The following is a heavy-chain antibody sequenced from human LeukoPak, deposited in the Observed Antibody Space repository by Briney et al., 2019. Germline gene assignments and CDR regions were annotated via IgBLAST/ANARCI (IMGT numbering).Heavy chain of an antibody. Sequence: GGSLRLSCAASGFTFSSYSMNWVRQAPGKGLEWVSSISSSSSYIYYADSVKGRFTISRDNAKNSLYLQMNSLRAEDTAVYYCARGLPLGLLWFGEWEVWGQGTMVTVSS. CDR1: GFTFSSYS. J-gene: IGHJ3*01. D-gene: IGHD3-10*01. CDR3: ARGLPLGLLWFGEWEV. CDR2: ISSSSSYI. V-gene: IGHV3-21*04.